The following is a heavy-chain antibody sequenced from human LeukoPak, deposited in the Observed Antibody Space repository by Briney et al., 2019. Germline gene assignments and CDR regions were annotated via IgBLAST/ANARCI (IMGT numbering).Heavy chain of an antibody. D-gene: IGHD6-19*01. CDR2: IKQDGSEK. CDR1: GFTFSSYS. CDR3: AASGYSSGWLIYYYYYMDV. J-gene: IGHJ6*03. Sequence: GGSLRLSCAASGFTFSSYSMNWVRQAPGKGLEWVANIKQDGSEKYYVDSVKGRFTISRDNAKNSLYLQMNSLRAEDTAVYYCAASGYSSGWLIYYYYYMDVWGKGTTVTVPS. V-gene: IGHV3-7*01.